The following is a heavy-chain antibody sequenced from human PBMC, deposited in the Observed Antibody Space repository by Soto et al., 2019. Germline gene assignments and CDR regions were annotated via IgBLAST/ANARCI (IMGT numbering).Heavy chain of an antibody. CDR1: GFTFSSYA. CDR2: ISYDGSNK. Sequence: GGSLRLSCAASGFTFSSYAMHWVRQAPGKGLEWVAVISYDGSNKYYADSVKGRFTISRDNSKNTLYLRMNSLRAEDTAVYYCARDRTSLQQLTRGYFQHWGQGTLVTVSS. V-gene: IGHV3-30-3*01. D-gene: IGHD6-13*01. CDR3: ARDRTSLQQLTRGYFQH. J-gene: IGHJ1*01.